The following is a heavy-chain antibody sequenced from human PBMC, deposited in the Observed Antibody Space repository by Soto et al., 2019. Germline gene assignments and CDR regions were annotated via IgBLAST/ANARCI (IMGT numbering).Heavy chain of an antibody. CDR3: AKDPRGGYGDFYYYYYMDV. Sequence: WGSLSLSWAASGFAFSSYAMSWVRQAPGKGLEWVSAISGSGGSTYYADSVKGRFTISRDNSKNTLYLQMNSLRAEDTAVYYCAKDPRGGYGDFYYYYYMDVWGKGTTVTVSS. D-gene: IGHD4-17*01. V-gene: IGHV3-23*01. CDR1: GFAFSSYA. CDR2: ISGSGGST. J-gene: IGHJ6*03.